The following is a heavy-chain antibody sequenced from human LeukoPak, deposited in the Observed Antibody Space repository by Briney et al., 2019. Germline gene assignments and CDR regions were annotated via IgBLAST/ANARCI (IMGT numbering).Heavy chain of an antibody. D-gene: IGHD2-2*01. J-gene: IGHJ4*02. V-gene: IGHV3-7*01. CDR1: GFTFSSYW. Sequence: GGSLRLSCAASGFTFSSYWMSWVRQAPGKGLEWVANIKQDGSEKYYVDSVKGRFTISRDNAKNSLYLQMNSLRAEDTAVYYCARARDEVVPAATIDYWGQGTLVTVSS. CDR3: ARARDEVVPAATIDY. CDR2: IKQDGSEK.